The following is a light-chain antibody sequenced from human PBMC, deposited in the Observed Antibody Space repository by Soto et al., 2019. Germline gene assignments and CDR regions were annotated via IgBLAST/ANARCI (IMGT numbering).Light chain of an antibody. V-gene: IGKV3-20*01. CDR1: QSVSSY. CDR3: HQYGSSSWT. Sequence: EIVMTQSPATLSLSPGERATLSCRASQSVSSYLAWYQQKPGQAPRLLIYGASSRATGIPDRFSGSGSGTDFTLTISRLEPEDFAVYYCHQYGSSSWTFGQGTKVAIK. J-gene: IGKJ1*01. CDR2: GAS.